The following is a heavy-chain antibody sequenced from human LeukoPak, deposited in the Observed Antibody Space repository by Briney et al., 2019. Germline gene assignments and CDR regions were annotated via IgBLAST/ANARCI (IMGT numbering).Heavy chain of an antibody. D-gene: IGHD3-3*01. CDR1: GYTFTVYY. Sequence: ASVNVSCKASGYTFTVYYMHWVRQAPGQGLEWMGWINANSGGTNYAQKFQGRVTMTTDTSISTAYMELSRLRSDDTAVYYCARHSRFLAAREYDMDVWGKGTTVTVS. J-gene: IGHJ6*03. CDR3: ARHSRFLAAREYDMDV. CDR2: INANSGGT. V-gene: IGHV1-2*02.